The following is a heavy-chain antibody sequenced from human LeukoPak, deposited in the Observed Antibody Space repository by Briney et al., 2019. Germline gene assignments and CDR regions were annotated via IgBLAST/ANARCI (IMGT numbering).Heavy chain of an antibody. D-gene: IGHD5-18*01. CDR3: ARDLTVSRHGYSYANRDYMDV. CDR2: INSDGSST. V-gene: IGHV3-74*01. Sequence: GGSLRFSCAASGFTFSSYWMHWVRQAPGKGLVWVSRINSDGSSTSYADSVKGRFTISRDNAKNTLYLQMNSLRAEDMAVYYCARDLTVSRHGYSYANRDYMDVWGKGTTVTVSS. CDR1: GFTFSSYW. J-gene: IGHJ6*03.